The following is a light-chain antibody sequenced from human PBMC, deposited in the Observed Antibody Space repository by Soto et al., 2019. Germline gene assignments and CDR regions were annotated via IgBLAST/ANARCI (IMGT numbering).Light chain of an antibody. CDR2: GAS. V-gene: IGKV3-15*01. Sequence: EIVMTQSPATLSVSPGERATLSCRASQSISDTIAWYQQKPGQAPRLLIYGASARATGFPARFSGSGSGTDFTLTISSLQSEDFAVYYCQQRSNWPLTFGGGTKVDIK. CDR1: QSISDT. J-gene: IGKJ4*01. CDR3: QQRSNWPLT.